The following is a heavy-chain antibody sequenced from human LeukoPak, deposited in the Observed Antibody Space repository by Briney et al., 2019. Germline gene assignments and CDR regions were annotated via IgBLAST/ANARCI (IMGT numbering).Heavy chain of an antibody. D-gene: IGHD3-3*01. CDR1: GFTFNSYT. Sequence: GGSLRLSCAASGFTFNSYTLHWVRQAPGKGPEWVALMSHDGSNIFYAKSVKGRFTISRDNSKNTLYLQMNNLRAEDTAVYSCARGATNDFWSGYGWFVPWGQGTLVTVSS. CDR3: ARGATNDFWSGYGWFVP. V-gene: IGHV3-30*04. CDR2: MSHDGSNI. J-gene: IGHJ5*02.